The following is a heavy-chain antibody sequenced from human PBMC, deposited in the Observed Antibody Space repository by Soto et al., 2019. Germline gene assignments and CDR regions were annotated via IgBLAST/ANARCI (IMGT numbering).Heavy chain of an antibody. CDR3: AKGYVDAAMRYYYYYGMDV. CDR2: ISYDGSNK. CDR1: GFTFSSYG. D-gene: IGHD5-18*01. J-gene: IGHJ6*02. Sequence: PGGSLRLSCAASGFTFSSYGMHWVRQAPGKGPEWVAVISYDGSNKYYADSVKGRFTIPRDNSKNTLYLQMNTLRAEDTAVYYCAKGYVDAAMRYYYYYGMDVWGQGTTVTVSS. V-gene: IGHV3-30*18.